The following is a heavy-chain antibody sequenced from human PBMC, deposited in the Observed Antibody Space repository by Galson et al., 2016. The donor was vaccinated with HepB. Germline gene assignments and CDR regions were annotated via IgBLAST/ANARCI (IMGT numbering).Heavy chain of an antibody. CDR3: ARIGDYGDYSPSYTNGLDV. V-gene: IGHV3-21*01. Sequence: SLRLSCAASVFTFSSYTMNWVRQAPGKGLEWVSSISGGSTYIYYADSVKGRFTISRDNAKNSLYLLMNSLRAEDTGVYYSARIGDYGDYSPSYTNGLDVWGQGTTVTVSS. CDR2: ISGGSTYI. J-gene: IGHJ6*02. CDR1: VFTFSSYT. D-gene: IGHD4-17*01.